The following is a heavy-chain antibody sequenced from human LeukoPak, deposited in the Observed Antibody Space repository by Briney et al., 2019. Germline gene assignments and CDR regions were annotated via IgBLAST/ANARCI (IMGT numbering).Heavy chain of an antibody. D-gene: IGHD4-23*01. V-gene: IGHV3-21*01. CDR1: GFTFSSYS. CDR3: ARESLAYGGLDY. J-gene: IGHJ4*02. Sequence: GGSLRLPCAASGFTFSSYSMNWVRQAPGKGLEWVSSISSSSSYIYYADSVKGRFTISRDNAKNSLYLQMNSLRAEDTAVYYCARESLAYGGLDYWGQGTLVTVSS. CDR2: ISSSSSYI.